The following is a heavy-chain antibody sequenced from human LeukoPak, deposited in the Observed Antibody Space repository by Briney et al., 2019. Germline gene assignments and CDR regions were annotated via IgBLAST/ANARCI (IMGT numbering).Heavy chain of an antibody. CDR2: INSDGSWT. CDR3: ARGTQDYGGIDYGMDV. CDR1: GNYW. V-gene: IGHV3-74*01. J-gene: IGHJ6*02. D-gene: IGHD4-23*01. Sequence: PGGSLRLSCAASGNYWMHWVRQVPGKGLVWVSHINSDGSWTSYADSVKGRFTISKDNAKNTVYLQMNSLRAEDTAVYYCARGTQDYGGIDYGMDVWGQGTTVTVSS.